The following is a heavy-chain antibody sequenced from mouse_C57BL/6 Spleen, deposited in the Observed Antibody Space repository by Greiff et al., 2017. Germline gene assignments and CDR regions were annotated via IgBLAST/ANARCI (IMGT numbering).Heavy chain of an antibody. D-gene: IGHD2-10*01. CDR3: TSAYSRAG. V-gene: IGHV14-4*01. CDR2: IDPENGDT. Sequence: EVQLQQSGAELVRPGASVKLSCTASGFNIKDDYMHWVKQRPEQGLEWIGWIDPENGDTEYASKFQGKATITADTSSNTAYLQLSSLTSEDTAVYYCTSAYSRAGWGQGTLVTVSA. CDR1: GFNIKDDY. J-gene: IGHJ3*01.